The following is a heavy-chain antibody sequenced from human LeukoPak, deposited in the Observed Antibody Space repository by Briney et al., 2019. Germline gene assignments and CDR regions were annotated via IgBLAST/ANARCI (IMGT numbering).Heavy chain of an antibody. CDR2: INPNSGGT. D-gene: IGHD1-26*01. CDR1: GYTFTGYY. Sequence: ASVKVSCKASGYTFTGYYMHWVRQAPGQGLEWMGWINPNSGGTNYAQKFQGRVTMTRDTSISTAYMELSRLRSDDTAVYYCARAGEQWELPYDAFDIWGQGTMVTVSS. V-gene: IGHV1-2*02. J-gene: IGHJ3*02. CDR3: ARAGEQWELPYDAFDI.